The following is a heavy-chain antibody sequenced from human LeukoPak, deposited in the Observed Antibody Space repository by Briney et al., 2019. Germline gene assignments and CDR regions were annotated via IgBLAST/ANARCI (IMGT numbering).Heavy chain of an antibody. CDR2: ISGSGGST. V-gene: IGHV3-23*01. CDR3: ARTKELSTISYFDS. D-gene: IGHD5-24*01. Sequence: PGGSLRLSCAASGLTFSSYAMSWVRQAPGKGLEWVSAISGSGGSTYYADSAKGRFTISRDNSKNTLYLQMNSLRAEDTAVYHCARTKELSTISYFDSWGQGTLVTVSS. CDR1: GLTFSSYA. J-gene: IGHJ4*02.